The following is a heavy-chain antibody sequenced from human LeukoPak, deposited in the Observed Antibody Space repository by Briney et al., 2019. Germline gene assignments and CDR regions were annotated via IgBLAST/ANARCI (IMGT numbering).Heavy chain of an antibody. J-gene: IGHJ4*02. Sequence: ASVKVSCKASGYTFTSYDMHWVRQAPGQGLEWMGIIKPSGGSTSYAQKFQGRVTMTRDTSTSTVYMELSNLRSEDTAVYYCARHSLIGTTPFDYWGQGTLVTVSS. D-gene: IGHD1-20*01. V-gene: IGHV1-46*01. CDR1: GYTFTSYD. CDR3: ARHSLIGTTPFDY. CDR2: IKPSGGST.